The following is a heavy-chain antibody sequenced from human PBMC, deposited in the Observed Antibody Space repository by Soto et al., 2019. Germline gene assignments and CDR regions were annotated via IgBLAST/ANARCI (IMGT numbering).Heavy chain of an antibody. D-gene: IGHD4-17*01. J-gene: IGHJ4*02. CDR2: IYSGGST. V-gene: IGHV3-53*04. Sequence: EVQLVESGGGLVQPGGSLRLSCAASGFTVSSNYMSWVRQAPGKGLEWVSVIYSGGSTYYADSVKGRFTISRHNSKNTLYLQMNSLRAEDTAVYYCARGPDPSFGDYWYWGQGTLVTVSS. CDR1: GFTVSSNY. CDR3: ARGPDPSFGDYWY.